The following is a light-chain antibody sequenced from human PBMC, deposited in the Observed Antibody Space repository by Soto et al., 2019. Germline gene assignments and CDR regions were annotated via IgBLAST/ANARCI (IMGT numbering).Light chain of an antibody. CDR2: GAI. Sequence: EIVMTQSPATLSVSPEDRVTLSCRASQNVRRNIAWYQQKPGQAPSLLIFGAITRATGIPASFSGSGSVTEFTLPISSLQSEDSPIYYCQHYNVWPPWTFGQGTKV. CDR3: QHYNVWPPWT. J-gene: IGKJ1*01. CDR1: QNVRRN. V-gene: IGKV3-15*01.